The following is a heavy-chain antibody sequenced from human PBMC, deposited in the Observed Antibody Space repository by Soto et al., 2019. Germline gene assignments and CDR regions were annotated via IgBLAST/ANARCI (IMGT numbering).Heavy chain of an antibody. D-gene: IGHD6-6*01. CDR3: ACPEYSSSAPPPPYYYYCRIDV. CDR1: GGTFSSYA. J-gene: IGHJ6*02. Sequence: SVKVSCKASGGTFSSYAISWVRQAPGQGLEWMGGIIPIFGTANYAQKFQGRVTITADESTSTAYMELSSLRSEDTAVYYCACPEYSSSAPPPPYYYYCRIDVWGQGTRVTVSS. V-gene: IGHV1-69*13. CDR2: IIPIFGTA.